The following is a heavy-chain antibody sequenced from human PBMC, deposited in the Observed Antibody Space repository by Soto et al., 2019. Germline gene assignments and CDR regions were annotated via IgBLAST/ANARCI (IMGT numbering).Heavy chain of an antibody. D-gene: IGHD3-10*01. CDR1: GFTFSDYY. V-gene: IGHV3-11*01. J-gene: IGHJ4*02. CDR2: ISSSGSTI. CDR3: ARDLSYYGSGSLGY. Sequence: QVQLVESGGGLVKPGGSLRLSCAASGFTFSDYYMSWIRQAPGKGLEWVSYISSSGSTIYYADSVKGRFTISRDNAKXXXXXXXXXXXXXXXAVYYCARDLSYYGSGSLGYWGQGTLVTVSS.